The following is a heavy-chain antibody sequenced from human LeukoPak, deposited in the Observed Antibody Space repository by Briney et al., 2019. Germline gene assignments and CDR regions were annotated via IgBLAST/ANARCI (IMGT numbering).Heavy chain of an antibody. V-gene: IGHV3-7*01. CDR3: ARDRAFKAFDY. CDR1: AFTLSSSG. Sequence: PGGSLRLSCSASAFTLSSSGINWVRQAPGKGLEWLASITPNASETYYVDSVRGRFTISRDDDKNSVYLQMNSLRVDDTAVYFCARDRAFKAFDYWGQGNLVSVSS. J-gene: IGHJ4*02. CDR2: ITPNASET.